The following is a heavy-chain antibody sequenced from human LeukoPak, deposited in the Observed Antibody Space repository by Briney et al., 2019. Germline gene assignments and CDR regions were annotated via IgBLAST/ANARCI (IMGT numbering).Heavy chain of an antibody. CDR3: AKGGYGSGSPTYHDY. D-gene: IGHD3-10*01. CDR1: GFTFDDYA. J-gene: IGHJ4*02. Sequence: GGSLRLSCAASGFTFDDYAMHWVRQAPGKGLQWVAFIRSDGGNEHSADSVKGRFTISRDNSKNTLYLQMNSLRPEDTAMYYCAKGGYGSGSPTYHDYWGQGTLVTVSS. V-gene: IGHV3-30*02. CDR2: IRSDGGNE.